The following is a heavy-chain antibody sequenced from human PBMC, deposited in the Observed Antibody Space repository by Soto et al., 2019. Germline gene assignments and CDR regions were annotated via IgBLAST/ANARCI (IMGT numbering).Heavy chain of an antibody. CDR2: ISHDGSNK. J-gene: IGHJ4*02. Sequence: QVQLVESGGGVVQPGRSLRLSCAASGFTFSSYAMHWVRQAPGKGLERVAVISHDGSNKYYADSVKGRFTISRDSSKITLYLQMTSLRAEDTAVYYCPRGGYSSSYYYGYWGQGTLVTVSS. CDR1: GFTFSSYA. CDR3: PRGGYSSSYYYGY. D-gene: IGHD6-6*01. V-gene: IGHV3-30-3*01.